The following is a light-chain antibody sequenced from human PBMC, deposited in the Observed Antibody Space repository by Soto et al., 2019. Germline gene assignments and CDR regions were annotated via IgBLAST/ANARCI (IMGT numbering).Light chain of an antibody. J-gene: IGLJ2*01. V-gene: IGLV2-14*01. CDR3: SSDTTTSTLI. Sequence: QSALTQPASVSGSPGQSITISCTGTSSDIGTYNFVSWYQQHPGKAPKLLIHEINNRPSGVSIRFSGSKSGNTASLTISGLQAEDEADYYCSSDTTTSTLIFGGGTKVIVL. CDR2: EIN. CDR1: SSDIGTYNF.